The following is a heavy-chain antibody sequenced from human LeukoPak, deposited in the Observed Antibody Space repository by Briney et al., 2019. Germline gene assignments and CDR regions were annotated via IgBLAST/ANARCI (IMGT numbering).Heavy chain of an antibody. Sequence: SQTLSLTCAISGDSVSSNSAAWNWIRQSPSRGLEWLGRTYYRSKWYNDYAVSVKSRITINPDTSKNQFSLQLNSVTPEDTAVYYCARVHYDYVWGSQYYFDYWGQGTLVTVSS. CDR2: TYYRSKWYN. J-gene: IGHJ4*02. CDR3: ARVHYDYVWGSQYYFDY. CDR1: GDSVSSNSAA. D-gene: IGHD3-16*01. V-gene: IGHV6-1*01.